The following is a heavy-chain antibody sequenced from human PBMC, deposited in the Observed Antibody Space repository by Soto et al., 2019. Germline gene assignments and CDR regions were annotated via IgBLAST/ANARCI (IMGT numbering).Heavy chain of an antibody. Sequence: SVTLCLTRTVAGGSIRGDYWGWIRQHPGKGLEWIGYTANTNYNPSLMGRVTISVDTSKNQFSLELTSVTAADTAVYYCARLGGYCSNSRCQGYYAVEVWGQGTTVTVSS. D-gene: IGHD2-2*01. CDR3: ARLGGYCSNSRCQGYYAVEV. V-gene: IGHV4-59*08. CDR1: GGSIRGDY. CDR2: YTANT. J-gene: IGHJ6*02.